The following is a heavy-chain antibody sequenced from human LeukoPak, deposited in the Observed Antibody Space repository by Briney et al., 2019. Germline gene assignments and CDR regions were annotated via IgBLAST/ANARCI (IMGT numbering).Heavy chain of an antibody. Sequence: GGSLRLSCAASGFTFSSYAMHWVRQAPGKGLEYVSAISSNGGSTYYANSVKGRFTTSRDNSKNTLYLQMGSLRAEDMAVYYCARGRRRYYDTDPMDYWGQGTLVTVSS. J-gene: IGHJ4*02. CDR2: ISSNGGST. D-gene: IGHD3-22*01. CDR3: ARGRRRYYDTDPMDY. V-gene: IGHV3-64*01. CDR1: GFTFSSYA.